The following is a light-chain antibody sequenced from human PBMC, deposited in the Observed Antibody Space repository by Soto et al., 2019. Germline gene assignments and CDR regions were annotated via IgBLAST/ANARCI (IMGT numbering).Light chain of an antibody. CDR1: QSVSGSY. V-gene: IGKV3D-20*02. J-gene: IGKJ5*01. CDR3: QQRNIWPPVT. CDR2: GAF. Sequence: ESVLTQSPGTLSVSPGERATLSCRASQSVSGSYLAWYQQKPGQPPRLLIYGAFNRAAGIPARFSGSGSGTDFTLTISSLEPEDSAVYYCQQRNIWPPVTFGQGTRLEIK.